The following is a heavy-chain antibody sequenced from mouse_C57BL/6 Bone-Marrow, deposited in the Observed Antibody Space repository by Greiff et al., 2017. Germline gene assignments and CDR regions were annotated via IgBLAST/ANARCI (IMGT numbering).Heavy chain of an antibody. J-gene: IGHJ3*01. CDR1: GFNIKDDY. V-gene: IGHV14-4*01. CDR3: TTPLAERAYYSNYVPFFAY. Sequence: VQLQQSGAELVRPGASVKLSCTASGFNIKDDYMHWVKQRPEQGLEWIGWIDPENGDTEYASKFQGKATITADTSSNTAYLPLSSLTSEDTAVYYCTTPLAERAYYSNYVPFFAYWGQGTLVTVSA. D-gene: IGHD2-5*01. CDR2: IDPENGDT.